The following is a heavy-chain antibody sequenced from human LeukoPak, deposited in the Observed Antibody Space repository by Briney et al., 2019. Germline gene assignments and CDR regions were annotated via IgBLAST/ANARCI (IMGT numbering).Heavy chain of an antibody. V-gene: IGHV4-59*01. J-gene: IGHJ4*02. CDR1: GGSLSRYS. CDR3: ARVRVGSFDY. Sequence: PSETLSLTCTVSGGSLSRYSWSWIRHPPRKGLEWSGYIYYSGSTNYNPSLKSRVTISVDTSMNQFSLKLSSVTAADTAVYYCARVRVGSFDYWGQGTLVTVSS. CDR2: IYYSGST. D-gene: IGHD1-26*01.